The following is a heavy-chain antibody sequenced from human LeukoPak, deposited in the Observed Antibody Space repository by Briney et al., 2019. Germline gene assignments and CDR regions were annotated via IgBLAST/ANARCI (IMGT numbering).Heavy chain of an antibody. D-gene: IGHD4-17*01. V-gene: IGHV4-39*07. CDR3: ARATGYGVSFFSYYYMDV. CDR2: IYYSGST. Sequence: SETLSLTCTVSGGSISSSSYYWGWIRQPPGKGLEWIGSIYYSGSTYYNPSLKSRVTISVDTSKNQFSLKLSSVTAADTAVYYCARATGYGVSFFSYYYMDVWGKGTTVTVSS. J-gene: IGHJ6*03. CDR1: GGSISSSSYY.